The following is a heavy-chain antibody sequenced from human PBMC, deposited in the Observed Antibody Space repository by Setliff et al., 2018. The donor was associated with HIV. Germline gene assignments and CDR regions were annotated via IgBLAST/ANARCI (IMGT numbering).Heavy chain of an antibody. CDR3: ARGALLAVFDFDH. CDR2: INGNTGAT. Sequence: ASVKVSCKASGYTFTSYYVHWVRQAPGQGLEWMGWINGNTGATKCSQELQDRITLTTDTSANTAYMELSSLRSDDTAVYFCARGALLAVFDFDHWGHGTLVTV. J-gene: IGHJ4*01. V-gene: IGHV1-2*02. D-gene: IGHD2-21*01. CDR1: GYTFTSYY.